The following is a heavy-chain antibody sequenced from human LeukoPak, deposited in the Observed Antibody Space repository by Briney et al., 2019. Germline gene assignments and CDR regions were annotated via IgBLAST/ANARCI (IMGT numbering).Heavy chain of an antibody. CDR3: ARGVLYCGSTSCYFDY. V-gene: IGHV3-11*01. CDR2: ISSSGSTI. CDR1: KFTFSDYY. J-gene: IGHJ4*02. D-gene: IGHD2-2*01. Sequence: GGSLRLSCAASKFTFSDYYMSWIRQAPGKGLERVSYISSSGSTIYGDSVKGRFTISRDNAKNSLYLQMNSLMAEDTAVYYCARGVLYCGSTSCYFDYWGQGTLVTVSS.